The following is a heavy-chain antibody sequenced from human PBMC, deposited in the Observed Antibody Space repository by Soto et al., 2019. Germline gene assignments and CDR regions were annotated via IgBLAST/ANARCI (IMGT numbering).Heavy chain of an antibody. V-gene: IGHV1-24*01. D-gene: IGHD1-26*01. Sequence: ASVKRSCKVSGYSLTELSMHWVRQAPGKGLEWMGGFDPEDGETIYAQKFQGRVTMTEDTSTDTAYMELSSLRSEDTAVYYCASGPGATHESWFDPWGQGTLVTVSS. CDR3: ASGPGATHESWFDP. J-gene: IGHJ5*02. CDR1: GYSLTELS. CDR2: FDPEDGET.